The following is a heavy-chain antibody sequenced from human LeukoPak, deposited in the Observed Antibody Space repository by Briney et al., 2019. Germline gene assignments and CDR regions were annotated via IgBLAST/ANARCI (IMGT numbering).Heavy chain of an antibody. CDR2: IIPIFGTA. Sequence: ASVKVSCKASGGTFSSYAISWVRQAPGQGLEWMGGIIPIFGTANYAQKFQGRVTMTRDTSISAAYMQLSSLRSDDTAVYYCARGWNGGSLNWFDPWGQGTLVAVSS. V-gene: IGHV1-69*05. J-gene: IGHJ5*02. D-gene: IGHD1-26*01. CDR1: GGTFSSYA. CDR3: ARGWNGGSLNWFDP.